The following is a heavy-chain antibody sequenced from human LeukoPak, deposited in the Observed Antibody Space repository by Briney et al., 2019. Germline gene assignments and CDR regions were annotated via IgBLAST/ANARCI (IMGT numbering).Heavy chain of an antibody. D-gene: IGHD2-15*01. CDR2: IYHSGST. V-gene: IGHV4-61*10. J-gene: IGHJ6*03. CDR3: ARDLGNYYYYYMDV. CDR1: GGSISSGSYY. Sequence: SETLSLTCTVSGGSISSGSYYWNWIRQPAGKGLEWIGEIYHSGSTNYNPSLKSRVTISVDKSKNQFSLKLSSVTAADTAVYYCARDLGNYYYYYMDVWGKGTTVTVSS.